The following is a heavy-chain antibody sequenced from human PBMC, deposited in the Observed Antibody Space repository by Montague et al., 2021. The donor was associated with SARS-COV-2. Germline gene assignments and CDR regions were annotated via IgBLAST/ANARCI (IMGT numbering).Heavy chain of an antibody. CDR3: ARHRNYGDHSLDNWFHP. V-gene: IGHV4-39*01. CDR1: GDSTSCPNCY. CDR2: FYNSGTT. Sequence: SETLSLTCTVSGDSTSCPNCYWGWIRQPPGRGLDWIGTFYNSGTTYYNPSLKSRLTISIDTSKNQFSLKLSSVTAADTAVYYCARHRNYGDHSLDNWFHPWGQGTMVTVSS. J-gene: IGHJ5*02. D-gene: IGHD4-17*01.